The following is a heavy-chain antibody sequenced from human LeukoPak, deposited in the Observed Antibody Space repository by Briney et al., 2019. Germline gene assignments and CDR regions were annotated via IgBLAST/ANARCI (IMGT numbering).Heavy chain of an antibody. D-gene: IGHD4-11*01. Sequence: GGSLRLSCAASGFTFSSYAMSWVRQAPGKGLEWVSAISGSGGSTYYADSAKGRFAISRDNSKNTLYLQMNSLRAEDTAVYYCAKGYSTLNYYGMDVWGQGTTVTVSS. V-gene: IGHV3-23*01. CDR1: GFTFSSYA. CDR3: AKGYSTLNYYGMDV. CDR2: ISGSGGST. J-gene: IGHJ6*02.